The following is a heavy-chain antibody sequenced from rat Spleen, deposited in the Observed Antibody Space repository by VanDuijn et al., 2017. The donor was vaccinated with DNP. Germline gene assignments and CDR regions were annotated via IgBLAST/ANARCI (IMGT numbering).Heavy chain of an antibody. Sequence: EVQLQESGPGLVKPSQSLSLTCSVTGYSVSSNFWGWIRKFPGNKMEWIGHISYSGITSYNPSLKSRISITRDTSKNQFFLQLYSVTTEDTATYYCARFPQGPDYWGQGVMVTVSS. V-gene: IGHV3-1*01. CDR1: GYSVSSNF. J-gene: IGHJ2*01. CDR2: ISYSGIT. CDR3: ARFPQGPDY. D-gene: IGHD3-1*01.